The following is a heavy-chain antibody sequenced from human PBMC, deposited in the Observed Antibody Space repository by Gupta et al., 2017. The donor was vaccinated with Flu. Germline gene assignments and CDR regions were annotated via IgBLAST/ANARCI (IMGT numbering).Heavy chain of an antibody. D-gene: IGHD3-16*01. J-gene: IGHJ6*02. CDR3: ARELNDGGRYYYYGMDV. CDR1: GYTFTRYY. CDR2: INPSGGST. Sequence: QVQLVQSGAEVKKPGASVKVSCKASGYTFTRYYMHWVRQAPGQGLEWMGIINPSGGSTSYAQKFQGRVTMTRDTSTSTVYMELSSLRSEDTAVYYCARELNDGGRYYYYGMDVWGQGTTVTVSS. V-gene: IGHV1-46*03.